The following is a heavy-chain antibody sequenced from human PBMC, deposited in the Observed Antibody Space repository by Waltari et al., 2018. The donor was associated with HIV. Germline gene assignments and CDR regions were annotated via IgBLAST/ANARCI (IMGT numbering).Heavy chain of an antibody. CDR2: IRYDGSNE. CDR1: GFTFSSYG. Sequence: QVHLVESGGGVVQPGGSLRLSCAPSGFTFSSYGMHWVRQAPGKGLEWVACIRYDGSNEYYADSVKGRFTISRDNSKNTLYLQMSSLKAEDTAVYYCAKHHLSGSYSDWGQGTLVTVSS. CDR3: AKHHLSGSYSD. V-gene: IGHV3-30*02. D-gene: IGHD1-26*01. J-gene: IGHJ4*02.